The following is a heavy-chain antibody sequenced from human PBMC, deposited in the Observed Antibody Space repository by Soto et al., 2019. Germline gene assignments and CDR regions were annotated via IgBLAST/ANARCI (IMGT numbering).Heavy chain of an antibody. V-gene: IGHV1-18*01. Sequence: QVQLVQSGAEVKKPGASVKVSCKASGYTFTSYGISWVRQVPGQGLEWIGWISAYNGNTNYAQKLQGRVTMTTDTSTSTAYLELRSLRSDDTAVYYCARVVGYYGSGSYYKYNWFDPWGQGTLVTVSS. CDR2: ISAYNGNT. D-gene: IGHD3-10*01. J-gene: IGHJ5*02. CDR1: GYTFTSYG. CDR3: ARVVGYYGSGSYYKYNWFDP.